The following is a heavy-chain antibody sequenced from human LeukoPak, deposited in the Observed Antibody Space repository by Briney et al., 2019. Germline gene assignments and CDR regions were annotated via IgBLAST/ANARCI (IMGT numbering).Heavy chain of an antibody. Sequence: SEXLXLTCTVSGGSISRGDYYRSWIRQPPGKGLEWIVYIYYSGSTDYSPSLKSRVTISVDTSKNQFSLKLRSVTAADTAVYYCARGKSKFDYWGQGTLVTVSS. J-gene: IGHJ4*02. CDR2: IYYSGST. CDR3: ARGKSKFDY. V-gene: IGHV4-30-4*01. CDR1: GGSISRGDYY.